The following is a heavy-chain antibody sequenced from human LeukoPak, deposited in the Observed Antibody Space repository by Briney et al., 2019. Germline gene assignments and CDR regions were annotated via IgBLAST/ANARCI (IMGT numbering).Heavy chain of an antibody. D-gene: IGHD3-16*01. CDR3: ARDPRGSKDLDY. V-gene: IGHV6-1*01. CDR2: IYYRSKWYN. CDR1: GDSVSSNSAA. J-gene: IGHJ4*02. Sequence: SQTLSLTCAISGDSVSSNSAAWNWIGQSPSRGLEWLGRIYYRSKWYNDYAVSVKSRISINPDTSKNQFSLQLNSVTPDDTAVYYCARDPRGSKDLDYWGQGTLVTVSS.